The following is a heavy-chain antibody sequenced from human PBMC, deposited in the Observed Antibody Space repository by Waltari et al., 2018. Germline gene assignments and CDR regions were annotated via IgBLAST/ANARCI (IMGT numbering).Heavy chain of an antibody. CDR2: IIPIFGVT. J-gene: IGHJ5*02. D-gene: IGHD6-25*01. V-gene: IGHV1-69*18. CDR3: TRDIPSGYDSYWFDP. Sequence: QLVQSGAEVKKPGSSGKVSCKASGGTVTNSPTSGVRQTPGHGLEWMGKIIPIFGVTDYAPKFQGRVTITADEHDSTSTAYMELGSLSSEDTAIYYCTRDIPSGYDSYWFDPWGQGTLVTVSS. CDR1: GGTVTNSP.